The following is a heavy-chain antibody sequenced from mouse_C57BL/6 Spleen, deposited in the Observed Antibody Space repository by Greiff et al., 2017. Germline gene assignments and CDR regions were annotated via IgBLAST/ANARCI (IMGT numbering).Heavy chain of an antibody. V-gene: IGHV1-59*01. D-gene: IGHD1-2*01. CDR3: APITTDY. CDR1: GYTFTSYW. J-gene: IGHJ2*01. Sequence: QVQLQQPGAELVRPGTSVKLSCKASGYTFTSYWMHWVKHRPGQGLEWIGVIDPSDSYTNYNQKFKGKATLTVDTSSSTAYMQLSSLTSEDSAVYYCAPITTDYWGQGTTLTVSS. CDR2: IDPSDSYT.